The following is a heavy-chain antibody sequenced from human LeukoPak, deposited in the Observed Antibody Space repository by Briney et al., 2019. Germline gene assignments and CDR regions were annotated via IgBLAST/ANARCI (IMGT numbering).Heavy chain of an antibody. Sequence: PGRSLRLSCAASGFTFDDYAMHWVRQAPGKGLEWVSGISWNSGSIGYADSVKGRFTISRDNAKNSLYLQMNSLRAEDMALYCCAKENSPFDRLISAFDYWGQGTLVTVSS. D-gene: IGHD3-9*01. CDR3: AKENSPFDRLISAFDY. CDR2: ISWNSGSI. CDR1: GFTFDDYA. J-gene: IGHJ4*02. V-gene: IGHV3-9*03.